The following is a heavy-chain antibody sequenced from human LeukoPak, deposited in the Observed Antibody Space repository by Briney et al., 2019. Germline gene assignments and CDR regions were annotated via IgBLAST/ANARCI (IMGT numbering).Heavy chain of an antibody. V-gene: IGHV4-59*08. D-gene: IGHD3-22*01. J-gene: IGHJ6*03. Sequence: SETLSLTCTVSGGSISSYYWSWIRQPPGKGLEWIGYIYYSGSTNYNPSLKSRVTISVDTSKNQFSLKLSSVTAADTAVYYCARSYYYDSSGYYYYYYYYMDVWGKGTTVTVSS. CDR3: ARSYYYDSSGYYYYYYYYMDV. CDR1: GGSISSYY. CDR2: IYYSGST.